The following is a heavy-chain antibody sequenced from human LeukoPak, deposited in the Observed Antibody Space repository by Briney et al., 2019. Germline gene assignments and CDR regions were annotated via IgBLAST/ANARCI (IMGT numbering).Heavy chain of an antibody. CDR2: ISAYNGNT. CDR1: GYTFTGYY. CDR3: ARVYGSGSYFAVDY. J-gene: IGHJ4*02. D-gene: IGHD3-10*01. V-gene: IGHV1-18*04. Sequence: ASVKVSCKASGYTFTGYYMHWVRQAPGQGLEWMGWISAYNGNTNYAQKLQGRVTMTTDTSTSTAYMELRSLRSDDTAVYYCARVYGSGSYFAVDYWGQGTLVTVSS.